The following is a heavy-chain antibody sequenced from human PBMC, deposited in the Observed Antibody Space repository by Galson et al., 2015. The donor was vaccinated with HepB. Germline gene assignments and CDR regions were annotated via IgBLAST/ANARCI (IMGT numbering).Heavy chain of an antibody. J-gene: IGHJ6*03. V-gene: IGHV1-8*01. D-gene: IGHD6-13*01. CDR2: MNPNSGNT. Sequence: SVKVSCKASGYTFTSYDINWVRQATGQGLEWMGWMNPNSGNTGYAQKFQGRVTMTRNTSISTAYMELSSLRSEDTAVYYCARVGGYSSSWYPISYYYYYMDVWGKGTTVTVSS. CDR3: ARVGGYSSSWYPISYYYYYMDV. CDR1: GYTFTSYD.